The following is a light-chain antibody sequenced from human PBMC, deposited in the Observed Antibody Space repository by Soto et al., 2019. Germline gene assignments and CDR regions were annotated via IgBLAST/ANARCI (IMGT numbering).Light chain of an antibody. CDR2: SNN. Sequence: QSVVTQPPSASGTPGRRVTMSCSGSSSNIGSNNVNWYQQLPGTAPKLLIYSNNQRPSGVPDRFSGSKSGTSASLAISGLQSEDEADYYCAAWDDSLNGAVFGGGTQLTVL. CDR3: AAWDDSLNGAV. V-gene: IGLV1-44*01. J-gene: IGLJ7*01. CDR1: SSNIGSNN.